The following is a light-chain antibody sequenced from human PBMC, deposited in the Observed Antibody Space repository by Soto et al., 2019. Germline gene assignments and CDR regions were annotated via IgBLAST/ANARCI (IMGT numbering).Light chain of an antibody. J-gene: IGKJ2*01. V-gene: IGKV1-12*01. CDR2: AAS. CDR3: QQYGSSNT. Sequence: DIQMTQSPSSVSASVGDRVTITRRASQGISSSLAWYQQKPGKAPKLLIYAASSLQSGVPSRFSGSGSGTDFTLTISRLEPEDFAVYYCQQYGSSNTFGQGTKLEIK. CDR1: QGISSS.